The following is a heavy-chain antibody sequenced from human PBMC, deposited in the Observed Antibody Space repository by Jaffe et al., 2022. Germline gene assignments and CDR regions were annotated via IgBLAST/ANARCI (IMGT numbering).Heavy chain of an antibody. J-gene: IGHJ5*02. V-gene: IGHV4-4*02. D-gene: IGHD3-10*01. CDR3: ARVTGGRYYGSGSNNWFDP. CDR1: GGSISSSNW. Sequence: QVQLQESGPGLVKPSGTLSLTCAVSGGSISSSNWWSWVRQPPGKGLEWIGEIYHSGSTNYNPSLKSQVTISVDRSKNQFSLKLTSVTAADTAVYYCARVTGGRYYGSGSNNWFDPWGQGTLVTVSS. CDR2: IYHSGST.